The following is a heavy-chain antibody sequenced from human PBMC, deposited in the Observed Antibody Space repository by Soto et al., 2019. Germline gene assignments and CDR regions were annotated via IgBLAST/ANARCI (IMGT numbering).Heavy chain of an antibody. D-gene: IGHD6-13*01. Sequence: QVQLVQSGAEVKKPGYSVKVSCKASGGTFSNYVLTWVRQAPGQGLEWIGRIIPLFSTADYSQTFQGRVTITADESTSTAYMELSSLRSEDTAVYYCASGLEVAAASFELWGRGTLVTVSS. CDR1: GGTFSNYV. J-gene: IGHJ2*01. V-gene: IGHV1-69*18. CDR3: ASGLEVAAASFEL. CDR2: IIPLFSTA.